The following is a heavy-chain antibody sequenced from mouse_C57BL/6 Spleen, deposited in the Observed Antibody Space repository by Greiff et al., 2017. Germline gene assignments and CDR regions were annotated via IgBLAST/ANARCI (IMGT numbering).Heavy chain of an antibody. CDR1: GFTFSSYG. CDR2: ISSGGSYT. D-gene: IGHD1-1*01. CDR3: ARGDDGSSKGDYYAMDY. J-gene: IGHJ4*01. Sequence: EVKLVESGGDLVKPGGSLKLSCAASGFTFSSYGMSWVRQTPDKRLEWVATISSGGSYTYYPDSVKGRFTISRDNAKNTLYLQMSSLKSEDTAMYYCARGDDGSSKGDYYAMDYWGQGTSVTVSS. V-gene: IGHV5-6*01.